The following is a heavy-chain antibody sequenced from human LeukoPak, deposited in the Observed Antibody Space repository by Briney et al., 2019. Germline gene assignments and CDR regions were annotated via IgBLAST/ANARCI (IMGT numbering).Heavy chain of an antibody. CDR1: GGSISSAGYY. V-gene: IGHV4-61*02. Sequence: SETLSLTCTVSGGSISSAGYYWSWIRQPAGRGLECIGRIYPTGSTNYNPSLKSRVVIPIDKSKNQFSLNLSSVTAADTAVYYCANKGYGDYSEYFQHWGQGTLVTVSS. CDR3: ANKGYGDYSEYFQH. J-gene: IGHJ1*01. CDR2: IYPTGST. D-gene: IGHD4-17*01.